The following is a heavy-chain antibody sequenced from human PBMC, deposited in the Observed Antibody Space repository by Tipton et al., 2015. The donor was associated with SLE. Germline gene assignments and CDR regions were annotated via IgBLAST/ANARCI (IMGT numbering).Heavy chain of an antibody. J-gene: IGHJ4*02. Sequence: SLRLSCSTSGFTFSSYGMHWVRQAPGKGLEWVAFIRYDGSNKYYADSVKGRFTISRDNSKNTLYLQMNSLRAEDTAVYYCATPQGSSAGYWGQGTLVTVSS. CDR1: GFTFSSYG. V-gene: IGHV3-30*02. CDR3: ATPQGSSAGY. CDR2: IRYDGSNK. D-gene: IGHD6-6*01.